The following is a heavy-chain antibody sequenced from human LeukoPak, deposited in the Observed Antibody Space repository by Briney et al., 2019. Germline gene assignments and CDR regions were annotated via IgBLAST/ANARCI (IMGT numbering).Heavy chain of an antibody. CDR2: IYSGGTT. J-gene: IGHJ4*02. CDR1: GFTVSSNY. Sequence: GGSLRLSCAASGFTVSSNYMTWVRQAPGKGLEWVSVIYSGGTTYYADSVKGRFTVSRGNSKNTLYLQMNSLRAEDTAVYYCARDLVGAIDYWGQGTLVTVSS. V-gene: IGHV3-53*01. CDR3: ARDLVGAIDY. D-gene: IGHD1-26*01.